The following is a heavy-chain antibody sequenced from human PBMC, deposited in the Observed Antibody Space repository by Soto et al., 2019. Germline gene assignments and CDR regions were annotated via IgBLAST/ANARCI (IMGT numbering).Heavy chain of an antibody. CDR2: INAGNGNT. CDR3: ARGNREILLWLGEPNWFDP. Sequence: ASVKVSCKASGYTFTSYAMHWVRQAPGQRLEWMGWINAGNGNTKYSQKFQGRVTITRDTSASTAYMELSSLRSEDTAVYYCARGNREILLWLGEPNWFDPWGQGTLVTVSS. CDR1: GYTFTSYA. J-gene: IGHJ5*02. D-gene: IGHD3-10*01. V-gene: IGHV1-3*01.